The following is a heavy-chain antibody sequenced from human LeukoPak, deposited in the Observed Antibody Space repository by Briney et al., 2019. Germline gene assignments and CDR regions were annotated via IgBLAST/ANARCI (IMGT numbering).Heavy chain of an antibody. CDR2: ISSSSSYI. CDR3: ARLIAVAGTSSDY. J-gene: IGHJ4*02. Sequence: GGSLRLSCAASGFTFSSYCMNWVRQDPGKGLEWVSSISSSSSYIYYADSVKGRFTISRDNAKNSLYLQMNSLRAEDTAVYYCARLIAVAGTSSDYWGQGTLVTVSS. D-gene: IGHD6-19*01. V-gene: IGHV3-21*01. CDR1: GFTFSSYC.